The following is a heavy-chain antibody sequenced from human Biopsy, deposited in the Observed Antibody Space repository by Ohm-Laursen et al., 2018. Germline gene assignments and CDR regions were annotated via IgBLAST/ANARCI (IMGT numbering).Heavy chain of an antibody. Sequence: SETLSLTCAVSGYSVTNDYYWAWLRQPPGKGLEWIGSIYNTETTFYNPSLKSRVTISVDTSTNQFSLKVSSVTAADTALYFCARHPTGFWFDPWGHGTLVTVSS. J-gene: IGHJ5*02. CDR2: IYNTETT. V-gene: IGHV4-38-2*01. CDR1: GYSVTNDYY. CDR3: ARHPTGFWFDP.